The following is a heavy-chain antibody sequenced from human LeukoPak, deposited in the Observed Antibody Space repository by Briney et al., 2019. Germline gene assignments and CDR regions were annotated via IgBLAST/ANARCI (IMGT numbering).Heavy chain of an antibody. CDR1: GGSFSGYY. CDR3: ARVVLYSSSWYDTTYFDY. Sequence: SETLSLTCAVYGGSFSGYYWSWIRQPPGKGLEGIGEINHSGSTNYNPSLKSRVTISVDTSKNQFSLKLSSVTAADTAVYYCARVVLYSSSWYDTTYFDYWGQGTLVTVSS. V-gene: IGHV4-34*01. D-gene: IGHD6-13*01. CDR2: INHSGST. J-gene: IGHJ4*02.